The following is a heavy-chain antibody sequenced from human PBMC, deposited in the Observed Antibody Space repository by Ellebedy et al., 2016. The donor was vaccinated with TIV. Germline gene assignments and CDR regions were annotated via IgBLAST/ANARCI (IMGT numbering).Heavy chain of an antibody. CDR1: GFTVSDYF. D-gene: IGHD3-16*01. J-gene: IGHJ5*02. CDR3: ARDPGGGGDYGDNWFDP. V-gene: IGHV3-66*01. Sequence: GGSLRFSCAASGFTVSDYFMTWVRQAPGKGLEWVSLIYKNGGTNYTDSVNGRFTITRDDSKNTLYLQRNSLRAEDTAVYYCARDPGGGGDYGDNWFDPWGQGTLVTVSS. CDR2: IYKNGGT.